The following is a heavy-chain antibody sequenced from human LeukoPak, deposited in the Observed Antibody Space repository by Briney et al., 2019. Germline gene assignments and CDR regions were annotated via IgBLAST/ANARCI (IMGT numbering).Heavy chain of an antibody. CDR2: IYYSGST. V-gene: IGHV4-39*07. CDR3: ARSNGYNSPFDY. CDR1: GGSISSSNYF. D-gene: IGHD5-24*01. J-gene: IGHJ4*02. Sequence: PSETLSLTCTVSGGSISSSNYFWGWIRQPPGKGLEWIGSIYYSGSTNYNPSLKSRVTISVDTSKNQISLRLSSVTAADTAVYYCARSNGYNSPFDYWGQGTLVTVSS.